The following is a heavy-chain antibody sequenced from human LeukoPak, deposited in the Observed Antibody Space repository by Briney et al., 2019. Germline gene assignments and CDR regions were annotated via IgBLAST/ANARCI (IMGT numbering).Heavy chain of an antibody. CDR2: ISGSSTYI. CDR1: GFTFSSYS. V-gene: IGHV3-21*01. J-gene: IGHJ6*02. D-gene: IGHD3-10*01. CDR3: ARVSLGFGDV. Sequence: GGSLRLSCAASGFTFSSYSMNWVRQAPGKGLEWVSSISGSSTYIYYADSVKGRFTISRDNAKNSLYLQMNSLRAEDTAVYYCARVSLGFGDVWSQGTTVTVSS.